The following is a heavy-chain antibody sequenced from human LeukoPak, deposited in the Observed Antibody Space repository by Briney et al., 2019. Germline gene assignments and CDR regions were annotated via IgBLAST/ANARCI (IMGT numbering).Heavy chain of an antibody. J-gene: IGHJ4*02. CDR1: GYSFTAHF. Sequence: GASVKVSCKVSGYSFTAHFIHWVRQAPGRGLEWMGWIDPNTGGTNCAQKFQGRVTMTRDTSISAVYMELSSLRSDDTALYYCARGGGYSWFDYWGQGTLVTVSS. D-gene: IGHD5-18*01. V-gene: IGHV1-2*02. CDR3: ARGGGYSWFDY. CDR2: IDPNTGGT.